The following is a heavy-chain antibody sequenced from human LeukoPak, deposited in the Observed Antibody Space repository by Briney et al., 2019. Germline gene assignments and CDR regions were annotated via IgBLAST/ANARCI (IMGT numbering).Heavy chain of an antibody. CDR2: INPYNGGT. CDR3: ARAEGWLQLRPIDY. CDR1: GYTFTAYY. V-gene: IGHV1-2*02. J-gene: IGHJ4*02. Sequence: ASVKVSCTASGYTFTAYYIHWVRQAPGQGLQWMGWINPYNGGTNFAQKFQGRVTMTRDTSIDTAYMELSRLTSDDTAVYYCARAEGWLQLRPIDYWGQGTLVTVSS. D-gene: IGHD5-24*01.